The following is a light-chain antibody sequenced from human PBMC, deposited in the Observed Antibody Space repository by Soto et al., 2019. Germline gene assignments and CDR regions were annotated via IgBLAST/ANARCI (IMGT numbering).Light chain of an antibody. V-gene: IGKV3-15*01. Sequence: IMMTPSPPTLSVSPGGRATLSCRASQSVSSNLAWYQQKPGQAPRLLIYGASTRATGIPPRFSGSGSGTEFTLTIRSLQPDDIATYYCQQYSSYSAWTFGEGTKVDIK. CDR2: GAS. CDR1: QSVSSN. J-gene: IGKJ1*01. CDR3: QQYSSYSAWT.